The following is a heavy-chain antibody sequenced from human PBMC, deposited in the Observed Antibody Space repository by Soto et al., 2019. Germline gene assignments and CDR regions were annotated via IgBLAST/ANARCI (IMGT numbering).Heavy chain of an antibody. CDR1: GFTFSTYA. CDR2: ISGSGDST. Sequence: EVQLLESGGDLVQPGGSLRLSCAASGFTFSTYAMSWVRQAPGMGLEWVSTISGSGDSTYYADSVKGRFTISRDNSKNTLYLQMNSLRAEDTAVYYSAKDTTRNGGSCLNCWGQGTLVTVSS. CDR3: AKDTTRNGGSCLNC. V-gene: IGHV3-23*01. J-gene: IGHJ4*02. D-gene: IGHD2-15*01.